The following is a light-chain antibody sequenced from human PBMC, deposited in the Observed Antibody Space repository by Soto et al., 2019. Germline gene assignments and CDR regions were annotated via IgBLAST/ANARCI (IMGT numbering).Light chain of an antibody. CDR1: QSVTSTY. J-gene: IGKJ1*01. Sequence: EIVLTQSPGTLSLSPGERATLSCRASQSVTSTYLAWYQQKPGQAPRLLIYGASTRATGTPARFSGSGSGTECTLTIGRLEPEDFAVYYCQQYAISRTFGQGTKVDIK. CDR2: GAS. CDR3: QQYAISRT. V-gene: IGKV3-20*01.